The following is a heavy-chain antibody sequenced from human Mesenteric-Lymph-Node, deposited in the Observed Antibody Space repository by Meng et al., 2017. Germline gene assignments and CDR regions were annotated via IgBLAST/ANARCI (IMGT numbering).Heavy chain of an antibody. D-gene: IGHD3-9*01. CDR1: GFTFSSYA. CDR3: AKEGNYYDILTGIDY. V-gene: IGHV3-23*01. Sequence: GESLKISCAASGFTFSSYAMHWVRQAPGKGLEWVSSFSASTGNTYYADSVKGRFTISRDDSKNTLYLQMNSLRAEDTAVYYCAKEGNYYDILTGIDYWGQGTLVTVSS. J-gene: IGHJ4*02. CDR2: FSASTGNT.